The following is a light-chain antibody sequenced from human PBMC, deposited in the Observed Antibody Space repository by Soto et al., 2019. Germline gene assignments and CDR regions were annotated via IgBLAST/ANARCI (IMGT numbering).Light chain of an antibody. CDR1: QSVSSSY. Sequence: EIVLTQSPGTLSLSPGERATLSCRASQSVSSSYLAWYQQKPGQAPRLLIYGASSRATGIPDRFSGSGSGTDFTLTISRLEPEDFAVYYCQQYGSLLFTFGPGTKVDI. CDR3: QQYGSLLFT. V-gene: IGKV3-20*01. J-gene: IGKJ3*01. CDR2: GAS.